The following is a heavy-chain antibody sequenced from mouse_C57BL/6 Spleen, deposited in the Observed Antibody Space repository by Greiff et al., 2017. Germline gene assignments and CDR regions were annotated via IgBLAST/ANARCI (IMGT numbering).Heavy chain of an antibody. Sequence: QVQLQQPGAELVMPGASVKLSCKASGYTFTSYWMHWVKQRPGQGLEWIGEIDPSDSYTNYNQKFKGKSTLTVDKSSSTAYMQLSSLTSEDSVVYYCARKGGYYLYFDYWGQGTTLTVSS. CDR2: IDPSDSYT. CDR3: ARKGGYYLYFDY. CDR1: GYTFTSYW. V-gene: IGHV1-69*01. D-gene: IGHD2-3*01. J-gene: IGHJ2*01.